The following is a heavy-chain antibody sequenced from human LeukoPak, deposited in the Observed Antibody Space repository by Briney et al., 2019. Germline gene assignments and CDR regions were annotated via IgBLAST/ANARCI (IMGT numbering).Heavy chain of an antibody. J-gene: IGHJ4*02. V-gene: IGHV3-11*06. CDR1: GFTFSDYY. D-gene: IGHD3-16*02. Sequence: GGSLRLSCAASGFTFSDYYMSWIRQAPGKGLEWVSYITSGSADINYADSVRGRFTISRDNARNSLYLQMESLRDEDTAVYFCARGPTYYDYVWGSYRPYYFDYWGQGTLVTVSS. CDR2: ITSGSADI. CDR3: ARGPTYYDYVWGSYRPYYFDY.